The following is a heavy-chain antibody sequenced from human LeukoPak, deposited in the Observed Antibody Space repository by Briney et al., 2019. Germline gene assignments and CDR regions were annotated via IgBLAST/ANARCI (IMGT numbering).Heavy chain of an antibody. Sequence: GGSLRLSCAASGFTFSDYYMSWLRQAPGKGLEWVSYISSSGSTIYYADSVKGRFTISRDNAKNSLYLQMNSLRAEDTAVYYCARVVVGGDFYFDYWGQGTLVTVSS. V-gene: IGHV3-11*01. J-gene: IGHJ4*02. CDR3: ARVVVGGDFYFDY. CDR2: ISSSGSTI. D-gene: IGHD2-21*01. CDR1: GFTFSDYY.